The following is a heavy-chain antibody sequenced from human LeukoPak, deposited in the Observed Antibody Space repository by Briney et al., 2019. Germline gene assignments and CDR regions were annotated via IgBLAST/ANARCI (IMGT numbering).Heavy chain of an antibody. Sequence: GGSLRLSCAASGFTFSSYSRNWVRPAPGKGLEWVSSISSSSSYIYYADSVKGRFTISRDNAKNSLYLQMNSLRAEDTAVYYCASSPLYYARDLDYWGQGTLVTVSS. CDR2: ISSSSSYI. D-gene: IGHD3-22*01. J-gene: IGHJ4*02. CDR1: GFTFSSYS. CDR3: ASSPLYYARDLDY. V-gene: IGHV3-21*01.